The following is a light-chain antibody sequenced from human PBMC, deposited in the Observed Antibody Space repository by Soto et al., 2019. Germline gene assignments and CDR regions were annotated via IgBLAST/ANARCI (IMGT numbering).Light chain of an antibody. V-gene: IGLV2-14*01. J-gene: IGLJ2*01. CDR3: SSYPSSSTVV. CDR2: EVS. Sequence: QSALTQPASVSGSPGQSITISCTGTSSDIGVYKYVSWYQQHPGKAPNLMIYEVSNRPSGVSNRFSGSKSGNTASLTSSALQAEDEADYYCSSYPSSSTVVFGGGTKVTVL. CDR1: SSDIGVYKY.